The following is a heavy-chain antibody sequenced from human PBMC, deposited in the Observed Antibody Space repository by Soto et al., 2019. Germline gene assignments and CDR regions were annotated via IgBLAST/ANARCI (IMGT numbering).Heavy chain of an antibody. D-gene: IGHD3-3*01. CDR2: IKQGGSEK. CDR3: ARDAPRFLEWGRSDAFDI. J-gene: IGHJ3*02. V-gene: IGHV3-7*01. CDR1: GFTFSSYW. Sequence: GGSLRLSCAASGFTFSSYWMSWVRQAPGKGLEWVANIKQGGSEKYYVDSVKGRFTISRDNAKNSLYLQMNSLRAEDTAVYYCARDAPRFLEWGRSDAFDIWGQGTMVTVSS.